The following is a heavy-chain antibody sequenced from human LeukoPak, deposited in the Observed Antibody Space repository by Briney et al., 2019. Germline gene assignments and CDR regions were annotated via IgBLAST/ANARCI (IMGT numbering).Heavy chain of an antibody. CDR2: MNPNSGNT. D-gene: IGHD3-10*01. J-gene: IGHJ4*02. V-gene: IGHV1-8*01. CDR1: GYTLTSYD. CDR3: ARAPSLWFGELLGY. Sequence: ASVKVSCKASGYTLTSYDINWVRQATGQGLEWMGWMNPNSGNTGYAQKFQGRVTMTRNTSISTAYMELSSLRSEDTAVYYCARAPSLWFGELLGYWGQGTLVTVSS.